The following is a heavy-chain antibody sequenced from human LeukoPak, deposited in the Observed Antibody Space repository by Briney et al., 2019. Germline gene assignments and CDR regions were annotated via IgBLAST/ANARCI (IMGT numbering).Heavy chain of an antibody. CDR3: AREEVMGITYGY. J-gene: IGHJ4*02. CDR1: GFTFSSYS. Sequence: PGGSLRLSCAASGFTFSSYSMNWVRQAPGKGLEWVSSISSSSSYIYYADSVKGRFTISRDNAKNSLYLQMNSLRAEDTAVYYCAREEVMGITYGYWGQGTLVTVSS. V-gene: IGHV3-21*01. D-gene: IGHD2-8*01. CDR2: ISSSSSYI.